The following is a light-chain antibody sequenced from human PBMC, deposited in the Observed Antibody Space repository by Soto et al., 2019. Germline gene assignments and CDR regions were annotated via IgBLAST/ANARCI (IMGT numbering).Light chain of an antibody. Sequence: EIVLTQSPGTLSLSPGVRATLSCRASQSVSSSYLAWYQQRPGQAPRLLIYGASNRATGIPDRFSGSGSGTDFTLTISRLEPEDFAVYFCQQYGNSPLTFGGGTKVDIK. CDR1: QSVSSSY. J-gene: IGKJ4*01. CDR3: QQYGNSPLT. V-gene: IGKV3-20*01. CDR2: GAS.